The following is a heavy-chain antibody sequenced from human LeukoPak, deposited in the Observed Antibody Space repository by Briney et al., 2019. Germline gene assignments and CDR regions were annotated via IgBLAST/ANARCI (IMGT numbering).Heavy chain of an antibody. Sequence: GGSLRLSCAASGFTFSSFWMTWVRQAPGKGLEWVANIERDGSKKTYVDSVKGRFTISRDNAKNPLYLQMSSLRAEDTAVYYCATAPAAADSCWGQGTLVAVSS. CDR3: ATAPAAADSC. CDR2: IERDGSKK. D-gene: IGHD6-13*01. J-gene: IGHJ4*02. CDR1: GFTFSSFW. V-gene: IGHV3-7*01.